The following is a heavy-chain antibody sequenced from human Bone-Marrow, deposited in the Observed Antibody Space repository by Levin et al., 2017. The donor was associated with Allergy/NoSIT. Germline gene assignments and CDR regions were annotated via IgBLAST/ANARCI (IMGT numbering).Heavy chain of an antibody. Sequence: KASETLSLTCAVYGGSFSDYYWNWIRQPPGKGLEWIAEINHSGSTNYNPSLKSRVTISVDTSKNQFSLKLSSVTAADTAVYYCARGYIVVVVSAPDAFDIWGQGTLVTVSS. D-gene: IGHD2-15*01. V-gene: IGHV4-34*01. CDR1: GGSFSDYY. J-gene: IGHJ3*02. CDR2: INHSGST. CDR3: ARGYIVVVVSAPDAFDI.